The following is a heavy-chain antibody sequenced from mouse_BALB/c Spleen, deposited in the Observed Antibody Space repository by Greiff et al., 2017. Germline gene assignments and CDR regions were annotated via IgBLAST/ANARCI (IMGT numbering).Heavy chain of an antibody. D-gene: IGHD1-1*01. CDR2: INPYNGAT. J-gene: IGHJ2*01. CDR3: AKGYGSSYESYFDY. CDR1: GYSFTGYY. Sequence: VQLQQSGPELVKPGASVKISCKASGYSFTGYYMHWVKQSHVKSLEWIGRINPYNGATSYNQNFKDKASLTVDKSSSTAYMELHSLTSEDSAVYYCAKGYGSSYESYFDYWGQGTTLTVSS. V-gene: IGHV1-31*01.